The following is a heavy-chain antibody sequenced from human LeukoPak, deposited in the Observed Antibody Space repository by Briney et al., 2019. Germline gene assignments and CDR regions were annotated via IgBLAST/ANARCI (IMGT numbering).Heavy chain of an antibody. CDR3: AREWRGIAPHYHGMDV. CDR2: LGTNGDT. J-gene: IGHJ6*02. V-gene: IGHV3-13*01. D-gene: IGHD6-6*01. Sequence: GGSLRLSCVASDFSFSSYDMYWVRQAAGRGLEWVSALGTNGDTYYLGSVKGRFTISRENGKNSLYLQMNSLRVDDTAVYYCAREWRGIAPHYHGMDVWGQGTTVTVSS. CDR1: DFSFSSYD.